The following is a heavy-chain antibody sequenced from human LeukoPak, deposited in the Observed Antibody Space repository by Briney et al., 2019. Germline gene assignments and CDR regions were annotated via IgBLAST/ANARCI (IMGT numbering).Heavy chain of an antibody. CDR1: GFTFSSYG. Sequence: GGSLRLSCAASGFTFSSYGMHWVRQAPGKGLEWVAFTRYDGSSKYYADSVKGRFTISRDNSKNTLYLQMNSLRAEDTAVYYCARESESYDSSGSTFAYWGQGTLVTVSS. CDR2: TRYDGSSK. V-gene: IGHV3-30*02. D-gene: IGHD3-22*01. J-gene: IGHJ4*02. CDR3: ARESESYDSSGSTFAY.